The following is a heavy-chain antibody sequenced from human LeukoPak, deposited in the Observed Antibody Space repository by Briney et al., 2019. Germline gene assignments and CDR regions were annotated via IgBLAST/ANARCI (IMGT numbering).Heavy chain of an antibody. Sequence: GGSLRLSCTASGLSFSPYNMNWVRQAPGKGPEWVAYITANNTTKYYADSLKGRFTISRDNAKKSLFLQMNSLRAEDTAVYYCAAASAFSSSWRSWGQGTVVTVSS. CDR2: ITANNTTK. V-gene: IGHV3-48*01. J-gene: IGHJ5*02. CDR3: AAASAFSSSWRS. D-gene: IGHD6-13*01. CDR1: GLSFSPYN.